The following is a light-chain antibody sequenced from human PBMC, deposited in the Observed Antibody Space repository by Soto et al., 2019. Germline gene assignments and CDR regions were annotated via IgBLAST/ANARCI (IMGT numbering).Light chain of an antibody. CDR2: DIN. V-gene: IGLV2-14*03. Sequence: QSALTQPASVSGSPGQSITISCTGTSSDLGAYNYVSWYQQHPGKAPKLMIYDINIRPSGVSNRFSGSKSGNTASLTISGLHAEDEADYYCTSWTTSTTMIFGGGTKRTVL. CDR3: TSWTTSTTMI. J-gene: IGLJ2*01. CDR1: SSDLGAYNY.